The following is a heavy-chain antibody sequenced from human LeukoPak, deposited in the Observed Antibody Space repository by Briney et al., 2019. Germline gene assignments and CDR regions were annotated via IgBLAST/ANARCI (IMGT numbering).Heavy chain of an antibody. J-gene: IGHJ4*02. CDR2: INTNIENP. CDR1: GYTFTGYY. Sequence: ASVKASCKASGYTFTGYYMHWVRQAPGQGLEWMGWINTNIENPTYAQGFTGRFVFSLDTSLSTAYLQISSLKAEDTAVYYCARFDYDILTGYYTWGQGPLVTVSS. V-gene: IGHV7-4-1*02. D-gene: IGHD3-9*01. CDR3: ARFDYDILTGYYT.